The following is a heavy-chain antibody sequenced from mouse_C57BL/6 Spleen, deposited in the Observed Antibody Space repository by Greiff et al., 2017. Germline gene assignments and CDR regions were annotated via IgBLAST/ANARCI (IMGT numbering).Heavy chain of an antibody. V-gene: IGHV5-6*02. Sequence: EVMLVEPGGDLVKPGGSLKLSCAASGFTFSSYGMSWVRQTPDKRLEWVANISSGGSYTYYPDHVKGRFTISRDNAKNTLYRQMSSLKSEDTAMYYGGSQGDDELVLYYWGQGTTLTVSS. CDR2: ISSGGSYT. J-gene: IGHJ2*01. CDR3: GSQGDDELVLYY. CDR1: GFTFSSYG. D-gene: IGHD2-3*01.